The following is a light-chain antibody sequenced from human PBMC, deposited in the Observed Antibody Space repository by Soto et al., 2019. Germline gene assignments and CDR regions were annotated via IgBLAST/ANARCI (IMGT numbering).Light chain of an antibody. CDR3: AAWDDSLNGVV. CDR2: SND. CDR1: SSNIGTNT. Sequence: QSVLTQPPSASGTPGQRVTISCSGSSSNIGTNTVNWYQQLPRTAPKLLIYSNDQRPSGVPDRFSGSKSGTSASLAISGLQSADEVDYYCAAWDDSLNGVVCGGGTQLTVL. J-gene: IGLJ2*01. V-gene: IGLV1-44*01.